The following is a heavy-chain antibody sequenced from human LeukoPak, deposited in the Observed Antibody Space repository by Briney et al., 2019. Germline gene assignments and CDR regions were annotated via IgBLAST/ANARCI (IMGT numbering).Heavy chain of an antibody. D-gene: IGHD2-2*01. CDR2: INPNSGGT. Sequence: ASVKVSCKASGYTFTGYYMHWVRQAPGQGLEWMGWINPNSGGTNYAQKFQGRVTMTRDTSISTAYMELSRLRSDDTAVYYCARSPQPPGAVPAAPWGQGTLVTVSS. CDR1: GYTFTGYY. CDR3: ARSPQPPGAVPAAP. J-gene: IGHJ5*02. V-gene: IGHV1-2*02.